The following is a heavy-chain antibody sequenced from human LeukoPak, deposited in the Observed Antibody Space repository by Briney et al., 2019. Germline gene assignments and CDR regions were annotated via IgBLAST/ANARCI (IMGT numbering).Heavy chain of an antibody. Sequence: GASVKVSCKASGGTFSSYAISWVRQAPGQGLEWMGRIIPILGIANYAQKFQGRVTITADKSTSTAYMELSSLRSEDTAVYYCASDVRSGYYLYYFDYWGQGTLVTVSS. CDR2: IIPILGIA. CDR1: GGTFSSYA. CDR3: ASDVRSGYYLYYFDY. J-gene: IGHJ4*02. D-gene: IGHD3-3*01. V-gene: IGHV1-69*04.